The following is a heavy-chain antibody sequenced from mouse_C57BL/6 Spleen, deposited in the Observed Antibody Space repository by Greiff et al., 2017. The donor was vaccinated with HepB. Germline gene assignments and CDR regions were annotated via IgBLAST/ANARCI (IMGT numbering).Heavy chain of an antibody. D-gene: IGHD2-5*01. Sequence: QVHVKQSGAELARPGASVKMSCKASGYTFTSYTMHWVKQRPGQGLEWIGYINPSSGYTKYNQKFKDKATLTADKSSSTAYMQLSSLTSEDSAVYYCARSYSNPYYYAMDYWGQGTSVTVSS. J-gene: IGHJ4*01. CDR2: INPSSGYT. CDR1: GYTFTSYT. CDR3: ARSYSNPYYYAMDY. V-gene: IGHV1-4*01.